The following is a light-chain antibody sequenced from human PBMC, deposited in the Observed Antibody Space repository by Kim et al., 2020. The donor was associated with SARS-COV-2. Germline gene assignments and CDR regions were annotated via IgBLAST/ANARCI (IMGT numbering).Light chain of an antibody. V-gene: IGLV4-69*01. CDR2: LNTDGSH. CDR3: QTWGTGIVV. Sequence: VKLTCTLSSGHSSYAIAWHQQQPEKGPRYLMKLNTDGSHSKGDGIPDRFSGSSSGAERYLTISSLQSEDEADYYCQTWGTGIVVFGGGTQLTVL. CDR1: SGHSSYA. J-gene: IGLJ2*01.